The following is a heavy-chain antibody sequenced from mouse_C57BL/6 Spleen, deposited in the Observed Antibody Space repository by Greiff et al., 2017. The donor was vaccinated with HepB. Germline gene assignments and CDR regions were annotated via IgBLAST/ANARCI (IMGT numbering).Heavy chain of an antibody. CDR1: GFTFSSYT. J-gene: IGHJ4*01. CDR3: ARKPSYYYGSSYGGNYAMDY. CDR2: ISGGGGNT. V-gene: IGHV5-9*01. D-gene: IGHD1-1*01. Sequence: EVQGVESGGGLVKPGGSLKLSCAASGFTFSSYTMSWVRQTPEKRLEWVATISGGGGNTYYPDSVKGRFTLSRDNAKNTLYLQMSSLRSEDTALYYCARKPSYYYGSSYGGNYAMDYWGQGTSVTVSS.